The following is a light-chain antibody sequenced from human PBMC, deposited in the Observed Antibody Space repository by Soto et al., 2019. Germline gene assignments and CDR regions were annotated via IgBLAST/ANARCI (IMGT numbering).Light chain of an antibody. V-gene: IGLV2-11*01. CDR2: YVS. CDR1: SSDVGGYNY. Sequence: QSALTRLRSVSGSPGQSVTISCTGTSSDVGGYNYDSWYQQHPGKAPKVMIYYVSERPSGVPDRFSGSKSGNTASLTISGLQAEDEADYYCCSYAGSPRYVLGTGTKLTVL. CDR3: CSYAGSPRYV. J-gene: IGLJ1*01.